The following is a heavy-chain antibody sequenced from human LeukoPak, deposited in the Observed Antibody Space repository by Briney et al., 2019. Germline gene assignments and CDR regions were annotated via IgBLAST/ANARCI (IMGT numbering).Heavy chain of an antibody. Sequence: GSLRLSCAASGFTFSSYGMHWVRQAPGKGLEWVAVIWYDGSNKYYADSVKGRFTISRDNSKNTLYLQMNSLRAEDTAVYYCAREGAYCGGDCSTAFDIWGQGTMVTVSS. J-gene: IGHJ3*02. V-gene: IGHV3-33*08. D-gene: IGHD2-21*02. CDR1: GFTFSSYG. CDR3: AREGAYCGGDCSTAFDI. CDR2: IWYDGSNK.